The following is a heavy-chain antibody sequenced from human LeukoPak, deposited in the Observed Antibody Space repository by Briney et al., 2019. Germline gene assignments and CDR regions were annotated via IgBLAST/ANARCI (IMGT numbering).Heavy chain of an antibody. CDR2: IWHDGSYE. CDR1: GFSVSTPY. CDR3: AKDGVGATSLDC. Sequence: GGSLRLSCAVSGFSVSTPYMTWVRQAPGKGLEWVAVIWHDGSYEYYADSVKGRFTISRDSSKNTLYLQMNSLRAEDTAVYYCAKDGVGATSLDCWGQGTLVTVSS. J-gene: IGHJ4*02. D-gene: IGHD1-26*01. V-gene: IGHV3-33*06.